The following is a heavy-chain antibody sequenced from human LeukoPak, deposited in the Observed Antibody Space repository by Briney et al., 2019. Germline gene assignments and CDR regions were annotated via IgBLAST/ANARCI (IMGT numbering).Heavy chain of an antibody. CDR3: ARGRGYDPVVFYFDY. V-gene: IGHV4-4*02. CDR2: IYHSGST. CDR1: GGSISSSNW. Sequence: SETLSLTCAVSGGSISSSNWWSWVRQPPGKGLEWIGEIYHSGSTNYNPSLKSRVTISVDTSKNQFSLNLTSVTAADTALYYCARGRGYDPVVFYFDYWGQGNLVTVSS. J-gene: IGHJ4*02. D-gene: IGHD5-12*01.